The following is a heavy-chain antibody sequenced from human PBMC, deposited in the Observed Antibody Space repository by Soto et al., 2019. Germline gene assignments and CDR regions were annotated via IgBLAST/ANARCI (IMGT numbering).Heavy chain of an antibody. Sequence: QVQLVESGGGVVQPGRSLRLSCAASGFTFSSYAMHWVRQAPGKGLEWVAVISYDGSNKYYADSVKGRFTISRDNSKNTLYLQMNSLRAEDTAVYYCARTPGIAVARKSYYFDYWGQGTLVTVSS. CDR3: ARTPGIAVARKSYYFDY. J-gene: IGHJ4*02. V-gene: IGHV3-30-3*01. CDR1: GFTFSSYA. CDR2: ISYDGSNK. D-gene: IGHD6-19*01.